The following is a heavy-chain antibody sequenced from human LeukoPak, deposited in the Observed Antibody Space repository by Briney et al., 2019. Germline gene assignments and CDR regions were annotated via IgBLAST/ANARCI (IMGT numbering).Heavy chain of an antibody. CDR2: INHSGST. D-gene: IGHD2-2*02. J-gene: IGHJ2*01. Sequence: SETLSLTCAVYGGSFSGYYWSWIRQPPGKGLEGIGEINHSGSTNYNPSLKSRVTISVDTSKNQFSLKLSSVTAADTAVYYCARGTCSSTSCYMWYFDLWGRGTLVTVSS. CDR3: ARGTCSSTSCYMWYFDL. CDR1: GGSFSGYY. V-gene: IGHV4-34*01.